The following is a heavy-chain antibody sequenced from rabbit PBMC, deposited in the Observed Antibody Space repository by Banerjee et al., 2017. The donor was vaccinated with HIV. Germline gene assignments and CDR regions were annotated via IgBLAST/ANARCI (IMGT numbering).Heavy chain of an antibody. CDR3: ARDVDSSGWGGTNL. CDR1: GFSFSRTYW. J-gene: IGHJ4*01. D-gene: IGHD4-1*01. CDR2: IDPVFGST. Sequence: QEQLVESGGDLVKPEGSLTLTCTASGFSFSRTYWISWVRQAPGKGLEWIGYIDPVFGSTYYASWVNGRFTISSHNAQNTVDLQMNSLTAADTATYFCARDVDSSGWGGTNLWGPGTLVTDS. V-gene: IGHV1S45*01.